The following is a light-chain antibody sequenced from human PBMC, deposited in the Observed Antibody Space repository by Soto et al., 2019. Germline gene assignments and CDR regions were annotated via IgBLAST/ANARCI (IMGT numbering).Light chain of an antibody. CDR2: AAS. CDR3: QQYGSSALYT. V-gene: IGKV3-20*01. J-gene: IGKJ2*01. CDR1: QSLSSSS. Sequence: EIGLTQSPGTLSLSPGERATLSCRARQSLSSSSLAWYQQKPGQAPRLLIHAASSRATGIPDRFSASGSGTDFSLTISRLEPEDFEIYYCQQYGSSALYTFGQGTKLEIK.